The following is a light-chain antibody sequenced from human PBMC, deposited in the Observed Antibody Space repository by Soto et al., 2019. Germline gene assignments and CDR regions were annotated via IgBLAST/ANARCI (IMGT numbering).Light chain of an antibody. Sequence: EIVMTQSPATLSVSPGERATLSCRASQSVSSNLAWYQQKPGQAPRLLIYGASTRATGIPARFSGCGSVTEFTLTISSLQSEDFAVYYCQQYNNWPPLTFGGGTKVEIK. CDR2: GAS. V-gene: IGKV3-15*01. J-gene: IGKJ4*01. CDR1: QSVSSN. CDR3: QQYNNWPPLT.